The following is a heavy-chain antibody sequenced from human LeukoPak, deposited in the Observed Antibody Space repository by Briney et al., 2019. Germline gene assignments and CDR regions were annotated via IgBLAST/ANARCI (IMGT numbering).Heavy chain of an antibody. Sequence: GGSLRLSCAASGFTFSSYAMSWVRQAPGKGLEWVSAISGSGGSTYYADSVKGRFTISRDNSKNTLYLQMNSLRAEDTAVYYCAKGNYYYDSSGYYGPNDAFDIWGQGTMVTVAS. CDR1: GFTFSSYA. V-gene: IGHV3-23*01. D-gene: IGHD3-22*01. CDR2: ISGSGGST. J-gene: IGHJ3*02. CDR3: AKGNYYYDSSGYYGPNDAFDI.